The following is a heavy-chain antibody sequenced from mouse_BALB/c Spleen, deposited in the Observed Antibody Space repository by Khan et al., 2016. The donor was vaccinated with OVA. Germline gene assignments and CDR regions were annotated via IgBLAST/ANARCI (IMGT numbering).Heavy chain of an antibody. CDR3: ARYAAMDY. V-gene: IGHV2-6-7*01. D-gene: IGHD2-14*01. CDR2: IWGDGST. CDR1: GFSLTDYG. J-gene: IGHJ4*01. Sequence: QVQLKESGPGLVAPSQSLSIPCTVSGFSLTDYGVNWVRQPPGKGLEWLGMIWGDGSTDYNSALKSSLSISEDNSKSQVFLKMNSLQTDDTARYYWARYAAMDYWGQGTSVTVSS.